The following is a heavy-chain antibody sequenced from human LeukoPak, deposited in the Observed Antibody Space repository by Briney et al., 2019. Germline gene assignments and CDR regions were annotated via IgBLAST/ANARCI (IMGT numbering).Heavy chain of an antibody. CDR2: ISYDGSNK. J-gene: IGHJ4*02. CDR3: AGQHSYGQGY. D-gene: IGHD5-18*01. CDR1: GFTFSSYS. Sequence: PGGSLRLSCAASGFTFSSYSMTWVRQAPGKGLEWVAVISYDGSNKYYADSVKGRFTISRDNSKNTLYLQMNSLRAEDTAVYYCAGQHSYGQGYWGQGTLVTVSS. V-gene: IGHV3-30*05.